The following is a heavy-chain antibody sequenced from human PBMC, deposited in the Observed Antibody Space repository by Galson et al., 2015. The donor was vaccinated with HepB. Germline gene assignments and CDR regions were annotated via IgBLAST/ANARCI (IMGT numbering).Heavy chain of an antibody. CDR1: GFTFSIEA. CDR3: AKDWGMGV. Sequence: SLRLSCAASGFTFSIEAMYWVRQAPDKGLEYVAATSYDDKTKYYADSVRGRFTIPRDNSKNTLYLQMNSLRLEDTALYYCAKDWGMGVWGQGTTVTVSS. V-gene: IGHV3-30-3*02. J-gene: IGHJ6*02. D-gene: IGHD3-16*01. CDR2: TSYDDKTK.